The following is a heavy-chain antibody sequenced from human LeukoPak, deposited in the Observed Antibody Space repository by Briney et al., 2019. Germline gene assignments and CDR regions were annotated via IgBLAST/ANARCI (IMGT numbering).Heavy chain of an antibody. V-gene: IGHV4-34*01. CDR1: GGSFSGYY. J-gene: IGHJ4*02. CDR3: ARGLGRRSYYYDSSGYFY. D-gene: IGHD3-22*01. Sequence: SETLSLTCAVYGGSFSGYYWSWTRQPPGKGLEWIGEINHSGSTNYNPSLKSRVTISVDTSKNQFSLKLSSVTAADTAVYYCARGLGRRSYYYDSSGYFYWGQGTLVTVSS. CDR2: INHSGST.